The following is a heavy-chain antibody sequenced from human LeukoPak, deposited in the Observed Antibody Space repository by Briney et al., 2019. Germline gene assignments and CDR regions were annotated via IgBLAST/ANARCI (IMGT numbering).Heavy chain of an antibody. Sequence: GASVKVSCKASGYTFNIYYMNWVRQAPGQGLEWMGIINPNSGSTTYAQKFQDRLTMSRDMSTTTFYMELNSLRSEDTAVFYCARGNFRRGGYIDHWGQGTLVTVSS. CDR1: GYTFNIYY. V-gene: IGHV1-46*02. J-gene: IGHJ4*02. CDR2: INPNSGST. D-gene: IGHD2-15*01. CDR3: ARGNFRRGGYIDH.